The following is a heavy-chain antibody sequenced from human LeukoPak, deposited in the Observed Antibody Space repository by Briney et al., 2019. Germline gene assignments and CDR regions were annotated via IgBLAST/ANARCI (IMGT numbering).Heavy chain of an antibody. J-gene: IGHJ4*02. D-gene: IGHD3-10*01. CDR3: AKDLGSGSYYGFDY. CDR2: ISWNSGSI. Sequence: PGGSLRLSCAASGFTFDDYAMHWVRQAPGKGLEWVSGISWNSGSIGYADSVKGRFTISRDNAKNSLYLQMNSLRAEDTALYYCAKDLGSGSYYGFDYWGQGTLVTVSS. CDR1: GFTFDDYA. V-gene: IGHV3-9*01.